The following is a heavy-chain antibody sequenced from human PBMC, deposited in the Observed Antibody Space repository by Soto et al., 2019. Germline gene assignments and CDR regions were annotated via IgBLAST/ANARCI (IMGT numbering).Heavy chain of an antibody. J-gene: IGHJ6*02. CDR2: VYHSGST. CDR3: AGVWFGQFHFYYGVDV. V-gene: IGHV4-59*01. D-gene: IGHD3-10*01. CDR1: GGSMSSYY. Sequence: QVQLQESGPGLVKPSESLSLTCTVSGGSMSSYYWIWIRQPPGKGLEWIGYVYHSGSTNYNPSLKSRVAMSVDTSENQLSLQLTSVTAADTAVYYCAGVWFGQFHFYYGVDVWGQGTTVTVSS.